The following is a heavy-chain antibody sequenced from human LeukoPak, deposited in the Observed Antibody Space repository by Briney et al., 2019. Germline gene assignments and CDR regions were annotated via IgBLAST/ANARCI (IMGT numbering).Heavy chain of an antibody. CDR1: GGSFSGYY. J-gene: IGHJ5*02. CDR3: ARVRRITMVRGVIITVFDP. D-gene: IGHD3-10*01. CDR2: INHSGST. V-gene: IGHV4-34*01. Sequence: KPSETLSLTCAVYGGSFSGYYWSWIRQPPGKGLEWIGEINHSGSTNYNPSLKSRVTISVDTSKNQFSLKLSSVTAADTAVYYCARVRRITMVRGVIITVFDPWGQGTLVTVSS.